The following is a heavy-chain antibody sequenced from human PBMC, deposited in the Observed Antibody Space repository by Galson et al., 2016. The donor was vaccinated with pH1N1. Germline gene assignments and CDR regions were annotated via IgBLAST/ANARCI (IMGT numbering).Heavy chain of an antibody. CDR2: IFPGDSDT. V-gene: IGHV5-51*01. CDR1: GYSFTRYW. CDR3: ARHSGDGYRYGSERYFDY. D-gene: IGHD5-18*01. J-gene: IGHJ4*02. Sequence: QSGAEVKKPGESLKISCKGSGYSFTRYWIGWVRQMPGKGLEWMGIIFPGDSDTRYSPSFQGLVTISADKSISTAYLQWSSLKASDTAMYYCARHSGDGYRYGSERYFDYWGQGTLVTVSS.